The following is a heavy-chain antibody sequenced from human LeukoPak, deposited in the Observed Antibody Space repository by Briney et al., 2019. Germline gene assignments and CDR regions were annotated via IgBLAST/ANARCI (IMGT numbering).Heavy chain of an antibody. V-gene: IGHV1-18*01. CDR2: ISAYNGDT. CDR3: ARDSIKQWLVQEYFLH. J-gene: IGHJ1*01. Sequence: ASVKVSCKASGYSFNSYDTYGISWVRQAPGQGLEWMGWISAYNGDTEYAQKFQGRVTMTTDTSTRTAYVELRSLRSDDTAVYYCARDSIKQWLVQEYFLHWGQGTLVTVSS. D-gene: IGHD6-19*01. CDR1: GYSFNSYDTYG.